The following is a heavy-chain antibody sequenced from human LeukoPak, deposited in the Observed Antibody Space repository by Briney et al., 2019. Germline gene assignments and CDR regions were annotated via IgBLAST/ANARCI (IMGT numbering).Heavy chain of an antibody. V-gene: IGHV3-53*01. CDR3: ARGHMMVNFDY. D-gene: IGHD5-18*01. CDR1: GFTFSSTY. Sequence: PGGSLRLSCAASGFTFSSTYMTWVRQVPGKGLEWVSVIYSGGSTNYADSVKGRFTISRDNSKNTLYLQMNSLRAEDTAVYYCARGHMMVNFDYWGQGTLVTVSS. CDR2: IYSGGST. J-gene: IGHJ4*02.